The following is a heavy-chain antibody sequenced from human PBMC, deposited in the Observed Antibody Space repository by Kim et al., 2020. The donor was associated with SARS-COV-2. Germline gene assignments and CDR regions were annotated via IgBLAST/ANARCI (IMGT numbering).Heavy chain of an antibody. CDR3: ARGRYGSGRDYYFDY. CDR2: IYYSGST. J-gene: IGHJ4*02. Sequence: SETLSLTCTVSGGSISSGGYYWSWIRQHPGKGLEWIGYIYYSGSTYYNPSLKSRVTISVDTSKNQFSLKLNSVTAADRGVYFCARGRYGSGRDYYFDYWGRGTLVTASS. D-gene: IGHD6-19*01. V-gene: IGHV4-31*03. CDR1: GGSISSGGYY.